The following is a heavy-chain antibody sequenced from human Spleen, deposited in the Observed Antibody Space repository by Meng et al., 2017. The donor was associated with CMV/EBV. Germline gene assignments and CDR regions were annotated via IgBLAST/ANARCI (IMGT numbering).Heavy chain of an antibody. CDR1: GYTFTAHY. D-gene: IGHD7-27*01. CDR2: IHPHRGDT. CDR3: ARDNNWGTDY. J-gene: IGHJ4*02. Sequence: ASVKVSCKASGYTFTAHYFHWVRQAPGQGLEWVGWIHPHRGDTNYAQQFQGRVTLTRDTSINTGYMELTRLTSDDTAVYYCARDNNWGTDYWGQGTLVTVSS. V-gene: IGHV1-2*02.